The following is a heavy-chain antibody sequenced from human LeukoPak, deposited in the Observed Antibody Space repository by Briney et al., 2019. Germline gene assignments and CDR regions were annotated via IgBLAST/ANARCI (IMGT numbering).Heavy chain of an antibody. D-gene: IGHD5-24*01. CDR2: ISFSGDNS. CDR1: GFNFRDAA. Sequence: KSGGSLRLSCAASGFNFRDAAMTWVRQAPGKGLEWVALISFSGDNSYYADSVKGRFSVSRDNSENTLSLQMNSLRVEDTARYYCAKDIQLSTWGLGTMVTVSS. J-gene: IGHJ3*01. CDR3: AKDIQLST. V-gene: IGHV3-23*01.